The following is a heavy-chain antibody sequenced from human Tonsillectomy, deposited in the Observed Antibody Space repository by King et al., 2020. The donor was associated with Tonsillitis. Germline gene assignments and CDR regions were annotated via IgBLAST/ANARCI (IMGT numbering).Heavy chain of an antibody. V-gene: IGHV3-48*03. CDR1: GFTFSSYE. CDR2: ISSSGNSI. J-gene: IGHJ4*02. Sequence: VQLVESGGGLVQPGGSLRISCVASGFTFSSYEMNWVRQAPGKGLEWVSHISSSGNSIYYADSLKGRFNISRDNAKKSVFLQMNSLRGEDTAVYYCARRYCSSTSCLIDYWGQGVLVTVAS. D-gene: IGHD2-2*01. CDR3: ARRYCSSTSCLIDY.